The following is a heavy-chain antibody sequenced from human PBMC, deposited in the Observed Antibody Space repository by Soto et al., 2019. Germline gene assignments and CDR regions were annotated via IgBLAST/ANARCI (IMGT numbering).Heavy chain of an antibody. V-gene: IGHV4-4*07. D-gene: IGHD6-19*01. CDR1: GGSISSYY. CDR2: IYTSGST. J-gene: IGHJ6*02. Sequence: TETLSLTCTVSGGSISSYYWSWIRQPAGKGLEWIGRIYTSGSTNYNPSLKSRVTMSVDTSKNQFSLKLSSVTAADTAVYYCERGTTRGWYWDGMDVCGQGPTVTVYS. CDR3: ERGTTRGWYWDGMDV.